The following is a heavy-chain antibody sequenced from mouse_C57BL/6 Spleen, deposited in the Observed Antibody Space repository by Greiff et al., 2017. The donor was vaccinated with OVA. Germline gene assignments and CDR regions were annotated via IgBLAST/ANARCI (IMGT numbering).Heavy chain of an antibody. J-gene: IGHJ1*03. CDR2: INYDGSST. Sequence: EVQLQESEGGLVQPGSSMKLSCTASGFTFSDYYMAWVRQVPEKGLEWVANINYDGSSTYYLDSLKSRFIISRDNAKNILYLQMSSLKSEDTATYYCARGEDWYFDVWGTGTTVTVSS. V-gene: IGHV5-16*01. CDR3: ARGEDWYFDV. CDR1: GFTFSDYY.